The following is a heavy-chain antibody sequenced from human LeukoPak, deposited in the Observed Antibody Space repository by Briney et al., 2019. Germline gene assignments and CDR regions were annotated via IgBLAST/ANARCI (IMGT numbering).Heavy chain of an antibody. V-gene: IGHV3-9*01. D-gene: IGHD6-19*01. CDR1: GFTFDDYA. Sequence: PGRSLRLSCAASGFTFDDYAMHWVRQAPGKGLEWVSGISWNSGSIGYADSVKGRFTISRDNAKNSLYLQMNSLRAEDTALYYCAKDMSDSSGWYVDYWGQGTLVTVSS. CDR2: ISWNSGSI. J-gene: IGHJ4*02. CDR3: AKDMSDSSGWYVDY.